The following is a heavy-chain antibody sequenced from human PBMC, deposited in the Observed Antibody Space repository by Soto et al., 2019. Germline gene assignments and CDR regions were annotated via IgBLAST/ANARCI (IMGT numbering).Heavy chain of an antibody. Sequence: QVQLQESGPGLVKPSQTLSLTCTVSGGSISSGGYYWSWIRQHPGKGLEWIGYIYYSGSTYYNPSHKSRVTLSVDTSNNQFTLKPRSVTAADTAVYSCARGCGGDCHNDMDVWGQGTTVTVSS. J-gene: IGHJ6*02. CDR3: ARGCGGDCHNDMDV. CDR1: GGSISSGGYY. V-gene: IGHV4-31*03. D-gene: IGHD2-21*02. CDR2: IYYSGST.